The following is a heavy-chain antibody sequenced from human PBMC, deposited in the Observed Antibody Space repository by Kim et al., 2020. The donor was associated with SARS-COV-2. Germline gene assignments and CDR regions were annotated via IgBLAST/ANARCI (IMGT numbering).Heavy chain of an antibody. J-gene: IGHJ4*02. V-gene: IGHV3-9*01. D-gene: IGHD1-7*01. Sequence: GGSLRLSCAASGFTFGDYAMHWVRQAPGKGLEWVSGISWNSGSIGYADSVKGRFTISRDNAKNSLYLQMNSLRAEDTALYYCAKDMNWNYKGGIDYWGQGTLVTVSS. CDR2: ISWNSGSI. CDR3: AKDMNWNYKGGIDY. CDR1: GFTFGDYA.